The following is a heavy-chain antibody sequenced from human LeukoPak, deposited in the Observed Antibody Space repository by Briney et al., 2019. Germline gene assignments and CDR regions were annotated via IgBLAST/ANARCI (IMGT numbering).Heavy chain of an antibody. Sequence: GGSLRLSCAVSGFTFSDYYMTWIRQAPGKGLEWVSYISSGSTYTNYADSVKGRFSISRDNAKNSLSLQMSSLRAEDTAVYYCAREGQQLAFDYWGQGTLVTVSS. D-gene: IGHD6-13*01. CDR1: GFTFSDYY. V-gene: IGHV3-11*06. CDR3: AREGQQLAFDY. J-gene: IGHJ4*02. CDR2: ISSGSTYT.